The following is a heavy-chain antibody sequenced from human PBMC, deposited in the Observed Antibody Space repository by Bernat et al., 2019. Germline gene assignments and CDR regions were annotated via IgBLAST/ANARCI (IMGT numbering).Heavy chain of an antibody. CDR3: GRDGY. V-gene: IGHV3-30-3*01. J-gene: IGHJ4*02. CDR1: GFTFSSYA. Sequence: QVQLVESGGGVVQPGRSLRLSCAASGFTFSSYAMHWVRQAPGKGLEWVAVISYDGSNKYYADSVKGRFTISRDDSKNTLYLQMNSLRAEDTAGYYWGRDGYWGQGTLVTVSS. CDR2: ISYDGSNK.